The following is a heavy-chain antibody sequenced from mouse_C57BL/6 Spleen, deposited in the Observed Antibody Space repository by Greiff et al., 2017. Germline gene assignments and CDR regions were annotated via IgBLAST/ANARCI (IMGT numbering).Heavy chain of an antibody. CDR2: INPNNGGT. Sequence: EVQLQQSGPELVKPGASVKISCKASGYTFTDYYMNWVKQSHGKSLEWIGDINPNNGGTSYKQKFKGKATLTVDKSSSTAYMELRSLTSEDSAVYYCAREAKMDYWGQGTSVTVSS. J-gene: IGHJ4*01. CDR3: AREAKMDY. V-gene: IGHV1-26*01. CDR1: GYTFTDYY. D-gene: IGHD3-2*02.